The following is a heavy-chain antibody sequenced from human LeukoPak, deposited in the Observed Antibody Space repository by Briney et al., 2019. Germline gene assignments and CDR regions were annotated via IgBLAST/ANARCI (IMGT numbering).Heavy chain of an antibody. CDR3: ASQRLTTADY. Sequence: SETLSLTCTVSGGSISSSSYYWGWIRQPPGKGLEWIGSIYYSGSTYYNPSLKSRVTISVDTSKNQFSLKLSSVTAADTAVYYCASQRLTTADYWGQGTLVTVS. V-gene: IGHV4-39*01. CDR1: GGSISSSSYY. CDR2: IYYSGST. J-gene: IGHJ4*02. D-gene: IGHD4-11*01.